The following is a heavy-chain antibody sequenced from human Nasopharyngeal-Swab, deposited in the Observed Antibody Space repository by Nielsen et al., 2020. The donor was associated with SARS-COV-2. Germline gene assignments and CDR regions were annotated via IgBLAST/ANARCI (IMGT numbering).Heavy chain of an antibody. CDR3: ARDEAVVAATQISDAFDI. J-gene: IGHJ3*02. V-gene: IGHV3-7*01. D-gene: IGHD2-15*01. CDR2: IKQDGSEK. Sequence: VRQALGKGLEGVANIKQDGSEKYYVDSVKGRFTISRDNAKNSLYLQMNSLRAEDTAVYYCARDEAVVAATQISDAFDIWGQGTMVTVSS.